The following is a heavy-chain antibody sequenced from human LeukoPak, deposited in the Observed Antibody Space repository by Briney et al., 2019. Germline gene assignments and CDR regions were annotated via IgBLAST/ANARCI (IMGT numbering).Heavy chain of an antibody. D-gene: IGHD3-22*01. CDR3: CGRTYYYDSSGYYRDY. J-gene: IGHJ4*02. CDR1: GYTFTGYY. Sequence: SVKVSCKASGYTFTGYYMHWVRQAPGQGLEWMGGIIPIFGTANYAQKFQGRVTITADESTSTAYMELSSLRSEDTAVYYCCGRTYYYDSSGYYRDYWGQGTLVTVSS. V-gene: IGHV1-69*13. CDR2: IIPIFGTA.